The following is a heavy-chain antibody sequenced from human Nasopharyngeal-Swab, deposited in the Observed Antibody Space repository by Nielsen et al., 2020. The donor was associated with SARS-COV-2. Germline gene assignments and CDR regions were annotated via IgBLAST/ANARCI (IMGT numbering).Heavy chain of an antibody. CDR3: AKVYGGSEFDP. J-gene: IGHJ5*02. V-gene: IGHV3-30*18. CDR1: GFTLSSYG. Sequence: GESLKISCAASGFTLSSYGMHWVRQAPGKGLEWVALISYDGSNKYYAGSVKGRFTISRDNSKNTLYLQMNSLRAEDTAVYYCAKVYGGSEFDPWGQGTLVTVSS. CDR2: ISYDGSNK. D-gene: IGHD4-23*01.